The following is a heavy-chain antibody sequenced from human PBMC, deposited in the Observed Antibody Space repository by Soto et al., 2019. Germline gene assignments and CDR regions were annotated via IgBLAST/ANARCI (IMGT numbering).Heavy chain of an antibody. Sequence: EVQLVESGGGLVQPGGSLRLSCAASGFTFSSYWMSWVRQAPGKGLEWVANIKQDGSEKYYVDSVKGRFTISRDNAKNSLYLQMNSLRAEDTAVYYCARDRSYYYGSGSYYSDKYYYYMDVWGKGTTVTVSS. V-gene: IGHV3-7*01. D-gene: IGHD3-10*01. CDR2: IKQDGSEK. J-gene: IGHJ6*03. CDR1: GFTFSSYW. CDR3: ARDRSYYYGSGSYYSDKYYYYMDV.